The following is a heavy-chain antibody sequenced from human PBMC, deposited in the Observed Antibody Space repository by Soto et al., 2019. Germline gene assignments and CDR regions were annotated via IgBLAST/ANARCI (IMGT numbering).Heavy chain of an antibody. D-gene: IGHD6-19*01. Sequence: QVQLVQSGAEVMQPGSSVKVSCKPSGGTLTNFINYPINWVRQSPGQGLEWMGGIVPNIGTVNYAQKFQGRVTMTAGKSTGTVYMELMSLRSDDSALYYCARRNTAGFLRYFDNWGQGTLVTVSS. CDR3: ARRNTAGFLRYFDN. CDR1: GGTLTNFINYP. CDR2: IVPNIGTV. J-gene: IGHJ4*02. V-gene: IGHV1-69*06.